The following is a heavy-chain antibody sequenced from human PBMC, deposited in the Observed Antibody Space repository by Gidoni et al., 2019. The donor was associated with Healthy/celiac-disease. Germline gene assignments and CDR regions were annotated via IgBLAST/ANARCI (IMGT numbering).Heavy chain of an antibody. CDR1: GCSISSYY. CDR3: ARAVPPRRPFDY. V-gene: IGHV4-59*01. D-gene: IGHD3-10*01. CDR2: IYYSGST. J-gene: IGHJ4*02. Sequence: QVQLQESGPGLVKPSETLSLTCTVSGCSISSYYWSWIRQPPGKGLEWIGYIYYSGSTNYNPSLKSRVTISVDTSKNQFSLKLSSVTAADTAVYYCARAVPPRRPFDYWGQGTLVTVSS.